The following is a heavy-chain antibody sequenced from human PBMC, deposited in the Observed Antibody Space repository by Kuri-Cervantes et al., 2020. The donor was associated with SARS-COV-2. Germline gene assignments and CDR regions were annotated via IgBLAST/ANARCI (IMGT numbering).Heavy chain of an antibody. D-gene: IGHD1-1*01. CDR3: AKGPGFYGMDV. J-gene: IGHJ6*02. V-gene: IGHV3-9*01. CDR2: ISWNSRGI. CDR1: GFTFSGHW. Sequence: LSLTCAASGFTFSGHWIHWVRQAPGKGLEWVSGISWNSRGIGYVDSVKGRFAISRDNAKNCLYLQMNILRAEDTALYYCAKGPGFYGMDVWGQGTTVTVSS.